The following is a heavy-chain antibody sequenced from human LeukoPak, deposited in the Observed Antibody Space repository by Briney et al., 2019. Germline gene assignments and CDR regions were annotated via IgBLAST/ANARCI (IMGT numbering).Heavy chain of an antibody. CDR2: INTNTGNP. CDR1: GYTFTNYA. Sequence: ASVKVSCTASGYTFTNYAMNWVRQAPGQGLGWMGWINTNTGNPTYAQGFTGRFVFSLDTSVSTAYLQISSLKAEDTAMYYCARERRSSSPGEQQLVRAFDIWGQGTMVTVSS. V-gene: IGHV7-4-1*02. CDR3: ARERRSSSPGEQQLVRAFDI. D-gene: IGHD6-13*01. J-gene: IGHJ3*02.